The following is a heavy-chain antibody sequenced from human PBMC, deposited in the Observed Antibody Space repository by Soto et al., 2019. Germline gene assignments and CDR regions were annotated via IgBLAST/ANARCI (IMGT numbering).Heavy chain of an antibody. CDR3: AAHDSGGYYAEY. Sequence: SETLSLTCTVSGGSISSYYWSWIRQPPGKGLEWIGYIYYSGSTNYNPSLKSRVTISVDTSKNQFSLKLSSVTAADAAVYYCAAHDSGGYYAEYWGQGTLVTVSS. J-gene: IGHJ4*02. CDR2: IYYSGST. V-gene: IGHV4-59*08. D-gene: IGHD3-22*01. CDR1: GGSISSYY.